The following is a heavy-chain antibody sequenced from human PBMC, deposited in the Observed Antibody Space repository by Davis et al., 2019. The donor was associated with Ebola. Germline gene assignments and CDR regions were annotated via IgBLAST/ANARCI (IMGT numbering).Heavy chain of an antibody. Sequence: GESLKISCAVTGFSFRSYGMHWVRQAPGQGLGWVAVIWYDSSNKLYADSVRGRFTISRDNSENTLYLQMDSLRVDDTAVYYCSRSGAAGSLPDYWGQGTLVTVSS. CDR1: GFSFRSYG. CDR2: IWYDSSNK. J-gene: IGHJ4*02. CDR3: SRSGAAGSLPDY. D-gene: IGHD1-26*01. V-gene: IGHV3-33*01.